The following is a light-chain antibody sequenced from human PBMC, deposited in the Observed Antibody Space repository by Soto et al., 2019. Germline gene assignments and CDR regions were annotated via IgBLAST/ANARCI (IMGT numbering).Light chain of an antibody. Sequence: QSVLTQPPSVSGAPRLRVTISCTGSSSNIGAGYDVHWYQQLPGTAPKLLIYGNSNRPSGVPDRFSGSKSGTSASLAITGLQAEDEADYYCQSYDSSLRVSVFGGGTKVTVL. CDR2: GNS. J-gene: IGLJ2*01. V-gene: IGLV1-40*01. CDR3: QSYDSSLRVSV. CDR1: SSNIGAGYD.